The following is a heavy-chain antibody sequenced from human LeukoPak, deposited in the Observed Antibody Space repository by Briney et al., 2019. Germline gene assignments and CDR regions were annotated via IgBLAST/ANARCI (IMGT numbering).Heavy chain of an antibody. V-gene: IGHV1-2*02. D-gene: IGHD3-22*01. Sequence: ASVKVSCKASGYTFTGYYMHWVRQAPGQGLERMGWINPNSGGTNYAQKFQGGVTMTRDTSISTAYMELSRLRSDDTAVYYCARPYYYCDSSGYYFDAFDIWGQGTMVTVSS. CDR2: INPNSGGT. CDR3: ARPYYYCDSSGYYFDAFDI. J-gene: IGHJ3*02. CDR1: GYTFTGYY.